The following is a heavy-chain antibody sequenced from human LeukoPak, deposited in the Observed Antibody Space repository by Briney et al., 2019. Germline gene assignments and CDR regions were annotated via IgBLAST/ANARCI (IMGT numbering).Heavy chain of an antibody. CDR1: GFTFSSYG. CDR2: IWYDGSNK. V-gene: IGHV3-33*01. Sequence: PGRSLRLSCAASGFTFSSYGMHWVRQAPGKGLEWVAVIWYDGSNKYYADSMKGRFTISRDNSKSTLYLQMNSLRAEDTAVYYCARGREYISSSAFDYWGQGTLVTVSS. D-gene: IGHD6-6*01. J-gene: IGHJ4*02. CDR3: ARGREYISSSAFDY.